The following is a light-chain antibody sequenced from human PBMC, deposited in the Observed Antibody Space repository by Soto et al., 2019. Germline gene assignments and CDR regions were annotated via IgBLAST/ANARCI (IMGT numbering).Light chain of an antibody. CDR3: TSYVGNDIWV. CDR2: EVT. Sequence: QSALTQPPSASGSPGQSVTISCTGTSSDVGAYKYVSWYQQYPGKAPKLMLYEVTKRPSGVPDRFSGSKSGNTASLTVSGIQAEDEADYYCTSYVGNDIWVFGGGTKVTVL. J-gene: IGLJ3*02. V-gene: IGLV2-8*01. CDR1: SSDVGAYKY.